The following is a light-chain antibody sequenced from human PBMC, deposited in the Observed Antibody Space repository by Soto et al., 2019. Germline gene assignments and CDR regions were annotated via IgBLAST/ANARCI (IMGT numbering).Light chain of an antibody. CDR3: QTWDTGARVV. CDR2: LSSDGSH. CDR1: SGHSSYA. Sequence: QPVLTQSPSASASLGASVKLTCTLSSGHSSYAIAWHQQQPEKGPRYLMKLSSDGSHSKGDGIPDRFSGSSSGAERYLTISSLQSEDEADSYCQTWDTGARVVFGGGTKVTVL. V-gene: IGLV4-69*01. J-gene: IGLJ2*01.